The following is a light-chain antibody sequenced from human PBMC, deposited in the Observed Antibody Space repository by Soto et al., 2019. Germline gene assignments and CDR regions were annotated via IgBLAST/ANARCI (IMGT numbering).Light chain of an antibody. V-gene: IGLV4-69*01. CDR1: SGHSNYA. CDR3: QTWGTGIQV. CDR2: LNSDGSH. J-gene: IGLJ2*01. Sequence: QSVLTQSPSASASLGASVKLTCTLSSGHSNYAIAWHQQQPKKGPRYLMRLNSDGSHNKGDGIPDRFSGSSSGAERYLTISSLQSEDEDDYYCQTWGTGIQVFGGGTKLTVL.